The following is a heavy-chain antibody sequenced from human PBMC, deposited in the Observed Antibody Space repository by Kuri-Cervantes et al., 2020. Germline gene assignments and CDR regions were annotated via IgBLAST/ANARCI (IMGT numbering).Heavy chain of an antibody. CDR1: GGSISSYY. V-gene: IGHV4-59*01. D-gene: IGHD3-16*01. CDR2: IYYSGST. J-gene: IGHJ5*02. CDR3: ARSPRTSLGGWLDP. Sequence: ESLKISCTVSGGSISSYYWSWIRQPPGKGLEWIGYIYYSGSTNYNPSLKSRVTISVDTSKNQFSLKLSSVTAADTAVYYCARSPRTSLGGWLDPWGQGTLVTVSS.